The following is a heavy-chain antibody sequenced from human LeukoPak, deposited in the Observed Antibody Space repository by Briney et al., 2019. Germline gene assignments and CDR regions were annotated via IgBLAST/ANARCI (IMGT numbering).Heavy chain of an antibody. CDR2: ISGSGGST. Sequence: PSGTLSLTCSVSGGSIRTTTWWSWVRQPPGKGLEWVSAISGSGGSTYYADSVKGRFTISRDNSKNTLYLQMNSLRAEDTAVYYCAKVHSSSWAQIDYWGQGTLVTVSS. CDR1: GGSIRTTT. V-gene: IGHV3-23*01. J-gene: IGHJ4*02. D-gene: IGHD6-13*01. CDR3: AKVHSSSWAQIDY.